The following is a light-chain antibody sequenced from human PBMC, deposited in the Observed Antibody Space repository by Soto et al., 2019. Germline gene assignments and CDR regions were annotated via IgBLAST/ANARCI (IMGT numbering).Light chain of an antibody. J-gene: IGKJ4*01. CDR1: QGIANY. CDR3: QKYNSAPLT. Sequence: DIQMTQSPSSLSASIGDRVTITCRASQGIANYLAWYQQKPGKVPKVLIFAASAFHSGVPSRFNGSGFGTDFTLTITSLQPEDVATYYCQKYNSAPLTFGGGTKVEIK. V-gene: IGKV1-27*01. CDR2: AAS.